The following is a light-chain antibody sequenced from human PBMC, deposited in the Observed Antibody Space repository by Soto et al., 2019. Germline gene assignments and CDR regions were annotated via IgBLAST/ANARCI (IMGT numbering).Light chain of an antibody. Sequence: DIQMTQSPSTLSASVGDSVTITCRASQTTINWLAWYQQKRGKAPKLLIYKGSTVEGEVPSRFSGSGSETEFTLTINSLEPDDSATYYCQQYHTYWWTFGQGTKVDIK. CDR3: QQYHTYWWT. CDR1: QTTINW. V-gene: IGKV1-5*03. J-gene: IGKJ1*01. CDR2: KGS.